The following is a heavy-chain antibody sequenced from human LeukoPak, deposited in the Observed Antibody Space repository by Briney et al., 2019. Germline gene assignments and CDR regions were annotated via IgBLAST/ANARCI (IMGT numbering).Heavy chain of an antibody. CDR1: GFTFVDYG. CDR2: INWNGGSR. J-gene: IGHJ6*02. CDR3: ARGYYYDSSGYYPYYGMDV. V-gene: IGHV3-20*04. D-gene: IGHD3-22*01. Sequence: GGSLRLSCAASGFTFVDYGMSWVRQAPGKGLEWVSGINWNGGSRGYADSVKGRFTISRDNAKNSLYLQMNSLRVEDTALYYCARGYYYDSSGYYPYYGMDVWGQGTTVTVSS.